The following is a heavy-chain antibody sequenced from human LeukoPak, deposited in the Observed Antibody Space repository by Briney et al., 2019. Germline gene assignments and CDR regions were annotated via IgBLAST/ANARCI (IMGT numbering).Heavy chain of an antibody. V-gene: IGHV3-21*01. Sequence: GGSLRLSCAASGFTFSSYSMNWVRQAPGKGLEWVSSISTSSIYIYYADSVKGRFTISRDNAKNSLYLQMNSLRAEDTAVYYCARDSTYYFDYWGQGTLVTVSS. CDR2: ISTSSIYI. J-gene: IGHJ4*02. CDR1: GFTFSSYS. CDR3: ARDSTYYFDY. D-gene: IGHD2-2*01.